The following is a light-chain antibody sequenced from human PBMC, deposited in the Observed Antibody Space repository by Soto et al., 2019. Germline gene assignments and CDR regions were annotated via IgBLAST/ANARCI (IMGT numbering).Light chain of an antibody. J-gene: IGLJ1*01. Sequence: QSVLIQPPSASGSPGQSVTISCTGTSSDVGGYNYVSWYQQHPGKAPKVMIYEVNKRPSGVPGRFSGSKSGNTASLTVSGLQAEDEADYYCLSYAGRNDFYVFGTGTRSPS. CDR3: LSYAGRNDFYV. CDR1: SSDVGGYNY. V-gene: IGLV2-8*01. CDR2: EVN.